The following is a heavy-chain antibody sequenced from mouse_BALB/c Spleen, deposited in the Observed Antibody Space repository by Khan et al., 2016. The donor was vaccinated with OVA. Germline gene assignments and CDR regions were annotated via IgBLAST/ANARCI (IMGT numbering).Heavy chain of an antibody. J-gene: IGHJ4*01. CDR2: ISCYNGAT. V-gene: IGHV1S34*01. Sequence: LVKTGASVKISCKASGYSFTGYYMHWVKQSHGKRLEWMGYISCYNGATTYNPKFKGKATFTVDTSYSTAYMQFNSLTFEDSAVYYCARSHLLWLYAMDFWGQGTSVTVSS. CDR3: ARSHLLWLYAMDF. D-gene: IGHD2-2*01. CDR1: GYSFTGYY.